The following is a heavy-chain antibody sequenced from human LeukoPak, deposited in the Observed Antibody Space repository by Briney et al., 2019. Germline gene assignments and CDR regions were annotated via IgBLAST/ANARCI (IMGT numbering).Heavy chain of an antibody. CDR3: ARIPISIAAAGTAPTWSYYFDY. D-gene: IGHD6-13*01. J-gene: IGHJ4*02. Sequence: GESLKISCKGSGYSFTSYWIGWVRQVPGKGLEWMGIIYPGDSDTRYSPSFQGQVTISADKSISTAYLRWSSLKASDTAMYYCARIPISIAAAGTAPTWSYYFDYWGQGTLVTVSS. CDR1: GYSFTSYW. CDR2: IYPGDSDT. V-gene: IGHV5-51*01.